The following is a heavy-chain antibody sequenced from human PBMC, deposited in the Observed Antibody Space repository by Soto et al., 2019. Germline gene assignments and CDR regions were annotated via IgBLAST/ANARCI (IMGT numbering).Heavy chain of an antibody. CDR2: IWYDGSNK. V-gene: IGHV3-33*01. J-gene: IGHJ4*02. Sequence: QVQLVESGGGVVQPGRSLRLSCAASGFTFSSYGMHWVRQAPGKGLEWVAVIWYDGSNKYYADSVKGRFTISRDNSKNTLYLQMNSLRAEDTAVYYCARETGGFGESELDYWGQGTLVTVSS. CDR1: GFTFSSYG. D-gene: IGHD3-10*01. CDR3: ARETGGFGESELDY.